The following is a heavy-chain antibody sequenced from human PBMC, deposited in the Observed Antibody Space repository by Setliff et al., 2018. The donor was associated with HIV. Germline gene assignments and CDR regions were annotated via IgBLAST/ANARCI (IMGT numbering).Heavy chain of an antibody. CDR1: GGSVGSSSYY. Sequence: SETLSLTCTVSGGSVGSSSYYWAWIRQPPGKGLEWIGSIYYTGNTKYNPSPESRVTFSIDTSENQFSLRLASVTAADTAIYYCARDDSIVLVPAIMRGDGFDFWGHGRMVTVSS. J-gene: IGHJ3*01. CDR2: IYYTGNT. D-gene: IGHD2-2*01. CDR3: ARDDSIVLVPAIMRGDGFDF. V-gene: IGHV4-39*07.